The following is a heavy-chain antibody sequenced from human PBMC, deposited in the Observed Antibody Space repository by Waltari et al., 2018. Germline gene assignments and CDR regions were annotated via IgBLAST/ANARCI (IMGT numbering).Heavy chain of an antibody. CDR1: GYTFTSYY. CDR3: ARTWGPEGGFDY. D-gene: IGHD3-16*01. V-gene: IGHV1-46*01. Sequence: QVQLVQSGAEVKKPGASVKVSCKASGYTFTSYYMHWVRQAPGQGLEWMGIINPSGGSTSYAQKFQGRVTMTRNTSISTAYMELSSLRSEDTAVYYCARTWGPEGGFDYWGQGTLVTVSS. CDR2: INPSGGST. J-gene: IGHJ4*02.